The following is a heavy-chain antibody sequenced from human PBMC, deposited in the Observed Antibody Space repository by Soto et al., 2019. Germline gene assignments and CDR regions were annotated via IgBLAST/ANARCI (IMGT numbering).Heavy chain of an antibody. CDR3: ARGGEQWLVRDNWFDP. Sequence: ASVKVSCKASGYTFTRYTMNWVRQAPGQRLEWMGWINPDNGNTKSSQKFQDRVIITRDTSASTAYMELSSLRSEDTAVYYCARGGEQWLVRDNWFDPWGQGTLVTVSS. CDR1: GYTFTRYT. J-gene: IGHJ5*02. CDR2: INPDNGNT. D-gene: IGHD6-19*01. V-gene: IGHV1-3*01.